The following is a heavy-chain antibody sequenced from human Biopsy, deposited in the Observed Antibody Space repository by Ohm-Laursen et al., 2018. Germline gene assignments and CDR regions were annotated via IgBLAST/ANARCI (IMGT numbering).Heavy chain of an antibody. CDR3: ARDYDTSGYYYVS. V-gene: IGHV4-4*07. CDR2: IYSSGGT. CDR1: GGSIISYY. D-gene: IGHD3-22*01. J-gene: IGHJ5*02. Sequence: SDTLSLTCTVSGGSIISYYWNWIRQPAGKGLEWIGRIYSSGGTKYNPSLKSRVTMSVDTSKKQLSLKVRSVTAADTAVYYCARDYDTSGYYYVSWGQGTLVTVSS.